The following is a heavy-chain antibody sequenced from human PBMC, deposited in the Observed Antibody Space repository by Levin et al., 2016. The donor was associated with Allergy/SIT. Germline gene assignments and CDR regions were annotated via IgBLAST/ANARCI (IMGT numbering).Heavy chain of an antibody. V-gene: IGHV3-11*01. Sequence: WIRQPPGKGLEWVSYISSSGSTIYYADSVKGRFTISRDNAKNSLYLQMNSLRAEDTAVYYCARAMNVDTAMTPTDYWGQGTLVTVSS. CDR2: ISSSGSTI. J-gene: IGHJ4*02. D-gene: IGHD5-18*01. CDR3: ARAMNVDTAMTPTDY.